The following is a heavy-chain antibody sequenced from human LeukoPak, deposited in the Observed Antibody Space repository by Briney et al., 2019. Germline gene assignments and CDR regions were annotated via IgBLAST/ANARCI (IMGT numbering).Heavy chain of an antibody. Sequence: SETLSLTCAVSGGSFSSYYWSWIRQPPGKGLEWIGYIYYSGSTNYNPSLKSRVTISVDTSKNQFSLKLNSVTAADTAVYYCASDGGSGWYFYFQHWGQGTLVTVSA. CDR2: IYYSGST. J-gene: IGHJ1*01. CDR1: GGSFSSYY. V-gene: IGHV4-59*08. CDR3: ASDGGSGWYFYFQH. D-gene: IGHD6-19*01.